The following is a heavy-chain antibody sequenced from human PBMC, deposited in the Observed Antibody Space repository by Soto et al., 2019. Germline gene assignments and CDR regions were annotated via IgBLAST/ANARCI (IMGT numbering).Heavy chain of an antibody. CDR2: INHSGST. V-gene: IGHV4-34*01. CDR3: ARDIPARGAPLKRYCDL. D-gene: IGHD3-10*01. J-gene: IGHJ2*01. CDR1: GGSFSDYY. Sequence: QVQLQQWGAGLLKSSETLSLTCAVYGGSFSDYYWSWIRQPPGKGLEWIGEINHSGSTKYNPSLTVRVTISVDTSKNQFSLKLSSVTAADTAVYWCARDIPARGAPLKRYCDLWGRGTLVTVSS.